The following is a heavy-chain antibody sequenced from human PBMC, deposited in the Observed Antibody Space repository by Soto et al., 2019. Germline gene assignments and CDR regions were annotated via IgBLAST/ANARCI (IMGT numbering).Heavy chain of an antibody. CDR2: INHSGST. CDR3: ARIPYDYIWGSYSRAEAPIDY. Sequence: QVQLQQWGAGLLKPSETLSLTCAVYGGSFSGYYWSWIRQPPGKGLEWIGEINHSGSTNYNPSLKSRVTISVDTSKNQFSLKLSSVTAADTAVYYCARIPYDYIWGSYSRAEAPIDYWGQGTLVTVSS. D-gene: IGHD3-16*01. CDR1: GGSFSGYY. V-gene: IGHV4-34*01. J-gene: IGHJ4*02.